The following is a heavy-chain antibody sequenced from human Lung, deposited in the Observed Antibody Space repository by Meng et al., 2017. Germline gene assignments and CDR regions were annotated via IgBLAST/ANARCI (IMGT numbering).Heavy chain of an antibody. J-gene: IGHJ4*02. V-gene: IGHV4-4*02. CDR2: IFHSGST. Sequence: QVPLEEAGPGLVKPSGTLALTCAVSGGSITSRTWWSWVRQSPGKGLEWFGEIFHSGSTNYNPPLESRVTISVDKSKNQFSLKVYSVTAADTATYYCARFDISSSGRGDYWGQGILVTVSS. CDR3: ARFDISSSGRGDY. D-gene: IGHD1-26*01. CDR1: GGSITSRTW.